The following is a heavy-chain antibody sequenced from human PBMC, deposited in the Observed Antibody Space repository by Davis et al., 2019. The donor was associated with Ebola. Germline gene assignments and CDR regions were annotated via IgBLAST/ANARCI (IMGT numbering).Heavy chain of an antibody. D-gene: IGHD2-15*01. CDR1: GFTFSDYY. CDR2: ISSSGSTI. V-gene: IGHV3-11*01. Sequence: GESLKISCAASGFTFSDYYMSWIRQAPGKGLEWVSYISSSGSTIYYADSVKGRFTISRDNAKNSLYLQMNSLRAEDTAVYYCARESEEDIVVVEGWFDPWGQGTLVTVSS. CDR3: ARESEEDIVVVEGWFDP. J-gene: IGHJ5*02.